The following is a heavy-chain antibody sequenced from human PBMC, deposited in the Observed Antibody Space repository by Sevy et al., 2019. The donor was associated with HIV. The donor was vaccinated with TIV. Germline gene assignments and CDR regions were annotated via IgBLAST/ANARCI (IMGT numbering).Heavy chain of an antibody. Sequence: GGSLRLSCAASGFTVSSNYMSWVRQAPGKGLEWVSVIYSGGSTYYADSVKGRFTISRDNSKNTLYLQMNSLRAEDTAVYYCARGGYYDSSGHLAYFQHWGQGTLVTVSS. CDR3: ARGGYYDSSGHLAYFQH. CDR2: IYSGGST. V-gene: IGHV3-53*01. CDR1: GFTVSSNY. D-gene: IGHD3-22*01. J-gene: IGHJ1*01.